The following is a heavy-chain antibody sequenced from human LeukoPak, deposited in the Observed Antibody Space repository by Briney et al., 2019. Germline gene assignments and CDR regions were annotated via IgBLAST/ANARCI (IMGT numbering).Heavy chain of an antibody. CDR3: AKLLPLLWFGEHLV. V-gene: IGHV3-23*01. D-gene: IGHD3-10*01. Sequence: GGSLRLSCAASGFTFSSYAMSWVRQAPGKGLGWVSAISGSGGSTYYADSVKGRFTISRDNSKNTLYLQMNSLRAEDTAVYYCAKLLPLLWFGEHLVWGQGTTVTVSS. CDR2: ISGSGGST. J-gene: IGHJ6*02. CDR1: GFTFSSYA.